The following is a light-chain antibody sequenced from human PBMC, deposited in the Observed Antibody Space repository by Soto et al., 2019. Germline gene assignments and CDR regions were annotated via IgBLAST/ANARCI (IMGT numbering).Light chain of an antibody. Sequence: QSALTQPASVSGSPGQSIAISCTGTSSDVGGYNYVSWYQQHPGKAPKLMISEVSNRPSGVSNRFSCSKSGNTASLTISGLQAEDEADYYCSSYTSSSTYVFGTGTKLTVL. J-gene: IGLJ1*01. CDR2: EVS. V-gene: IGLV2-14*01. CDR1: SSDVGGYNY. CDR3: SSYTSSSTYV.